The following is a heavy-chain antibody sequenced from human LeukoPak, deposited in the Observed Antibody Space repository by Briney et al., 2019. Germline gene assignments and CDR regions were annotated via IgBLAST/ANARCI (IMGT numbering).Heavy chain of an antibody. CDR2: IYYSGST. CDR1: GFTFSSYA. V-gene: IGHV4-31*02. J-gene: IGHJ4*02. CDR3: ARGAGRWLGIDY. D-gene: IGHD3-10*01. Sequence: LRLSCAASGFTFSSYAMSWIRQHPGKGLEWIGYIYYSGSTYYNPSLKSRVTISVDTSKNQFSLKLSSVTAADTAVYYCARGAGRWLGIDYWGQGTLVTVSS.